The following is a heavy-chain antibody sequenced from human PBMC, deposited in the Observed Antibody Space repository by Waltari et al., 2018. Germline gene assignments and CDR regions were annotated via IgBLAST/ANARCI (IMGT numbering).Heavy chain of an antibody. Sequence: EVQLVESGGGLVQPGGSLRLSCSGSGFTFTNHWMSWVRQAPGKGTEWVASIKQDGSEKYYVDSMKGRFTISRDNAKNSLSLQMDSLRAEDTAVYFCARGVTTVEYWGQGTLVTVSS. D-gene: IGHD2-21*02. CDR2: IKQDGSEK. CDR3: ARGVTTVEY. CDR1: GFTFTNHW. V-gene: IGHV3-7*04. J-gene: IGHJ4*02.